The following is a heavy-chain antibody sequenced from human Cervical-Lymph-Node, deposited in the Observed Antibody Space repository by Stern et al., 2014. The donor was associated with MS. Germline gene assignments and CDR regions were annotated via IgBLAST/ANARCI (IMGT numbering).Heavy chain of an antibody. Sequence: QVQLVQSGAEVKKPGASVKVSCKASGYTFTTYYIHWVRQAPGQRLEWMGWNNAGNGSIHYSPNFQGRVTITRDTSAGTAHIELSSLRSEDTAVYYCARLRAGYYGSSGYPYYWGQGTPVTVSS. V-gene: IGHV1-3*01. CDR1: GYTFTTYY. CDR2: NNAGNGSI. J-gene: IGHJ4*02. CDR3: ARLRAGYYGSSGYPYY. D-gene: IGHD3-22*01.